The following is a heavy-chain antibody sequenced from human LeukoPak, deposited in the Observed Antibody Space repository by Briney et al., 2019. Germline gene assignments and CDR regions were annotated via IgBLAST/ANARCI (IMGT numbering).Heavy chain of an antibody. D-gene: IGHD3-10*01. CDR3: AKERGSGNYYYYGMDV. CDR2: ISGSGGST. J-gene: IGHJ6*02. CDR1: GFTFSSYA. Sequence: PGGSLRLSCAASGFTFSSYAMSWVRQAPGKGLEWVSGISGSGGSTYYADSVKGRFTISRDNSKNTLYLQMNSLRAEDTAVYYCAKERGSGNYYYYGMDVWGQGTTVTVSS. V-gene: IGHV3-23*01.